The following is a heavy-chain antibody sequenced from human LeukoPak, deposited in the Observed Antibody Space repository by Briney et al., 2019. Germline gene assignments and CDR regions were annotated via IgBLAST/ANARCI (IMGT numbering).Heavy chain of an antibody. D-gene: IGHD5-18*01. V-gene: IGHV4-39*01. CDR1: GGSISSSSYY. CDR3: ARQSGYSYGYIGY. CDR2: IYYSGST. Sequence: SETLSLTCTVSGGSISSSSYYWGWIRQPPGKGLEWIGSIYYSGSTYYNPSLKSRVTISVDTSKNQFSQKLSSVTAADTAVYYCARQSGYSYGYIGYWGQGTLVTVSS. J-gene: IGHJ4*02.